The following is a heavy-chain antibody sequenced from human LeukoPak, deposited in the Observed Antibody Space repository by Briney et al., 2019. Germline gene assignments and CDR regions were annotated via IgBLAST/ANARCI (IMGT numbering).Heavy chain of an antibody. CDR1: GYTFTGYY. D-gene: IGHD2-15*01. V-gene: IGHV1-69*05. CDR2: IIPIFGTA. Sequence: GASVKVSCKASGYTFTGYYMHWVRQAPGQGLEWMGRIIPIFGTANYAQKFQGRVTITTDESTSTAYMELSSLRSEDTAVYYCARDRGYCSGGSCYLADYWGQGTLVTVSS. J-gene: IGHJ4*02. CDR3: ARDRGYCSGGSCYLADY.